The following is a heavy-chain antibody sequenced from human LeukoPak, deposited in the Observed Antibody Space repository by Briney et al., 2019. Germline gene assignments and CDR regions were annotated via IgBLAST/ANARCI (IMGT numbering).Heavy chain of an antibody. CDR2: IRDSGGST. J-gene: IGHJ6*02. V-gene: IGHV3-23*01. CDR3: ARDRPGYYYYGMDV. CDR1: GFTFSNYA. D-gene: IGHD6-6*01. Sequence: PGGSLRLSCAASGFTFSNYAMSWVRQAPGKGLEWVSSIRDSGGSTYYADSVKGRFTISRDNAKNSLYLQMNSLRAEDTAVYYCARDRPGYYYYGMDVWGQGTTVTVSS.